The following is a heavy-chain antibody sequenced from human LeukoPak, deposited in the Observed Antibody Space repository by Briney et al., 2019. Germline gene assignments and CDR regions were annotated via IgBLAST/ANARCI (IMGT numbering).Heavy chain of an antibody. V-gene: IGHV4-59*01. CDR1: GGSINSYY. D-gene: IGHD6-13*01. J-gene: IGHJ3*02. CDR3: ARPAAQTPYDAFDI. CDR2: IYYSGST. Sequence: PSETLSLTCTVPGGSINSYYWSWIRQPPGKGLEWIGYIYYSGSTNYNPSLKSRVTISVDTSKNQFSLKLSSVTAADTAVYYCARPAAQTPYDAFDIWGQGTMVTVSS.